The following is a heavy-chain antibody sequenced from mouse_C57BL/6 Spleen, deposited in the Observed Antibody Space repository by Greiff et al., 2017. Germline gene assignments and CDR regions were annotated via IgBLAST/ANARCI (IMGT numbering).Heavy chain of an antibody. CDR3: AREGSWYFDY. D-gene: IGHD3-3*01. V-gene: IGHV1-61*01. CDR1: GYTFTSYW. CDR2: IYPSDSET. J-gene: IGHJ2*01. Sequence: QVQLQQPGAELVRPRSSVKLSCKASGYTFTSYWMDWVKQRPGQGLEWIGNIYPSDSETHYNQKFKDKATLTVDKSSSTAYMQLSSLTSEDSAVYYCAREGSWYFDYWGQGTTLTVSS.